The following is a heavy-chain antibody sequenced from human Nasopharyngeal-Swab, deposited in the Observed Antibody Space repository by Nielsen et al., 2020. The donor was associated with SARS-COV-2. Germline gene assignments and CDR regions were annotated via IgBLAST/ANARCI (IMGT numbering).Heavy chain of an antibody. CDR1: GYTFTDYY. Sequence: ASVKVSCKASGYTFTDYYMHWVRQAPGQGLEWMGRINPNSGDTNYAQKFQGRVTMTRDTSISTAYMELSRLRSEDTAVYYCAVIEWLLFYWGQGTLVTVSS. J-gene: IGHJ4*02. CDR3: AVIEWLLFY. D-gene: IGHD3-3*01. V-gene: IGHV1-2*06. CDR2: INPNSGDT.